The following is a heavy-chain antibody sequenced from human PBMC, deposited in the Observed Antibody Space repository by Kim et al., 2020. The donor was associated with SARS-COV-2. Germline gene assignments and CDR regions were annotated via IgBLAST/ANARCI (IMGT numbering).Heavy chain of an antibody. V-gene: IGHV3-13*01. Sequence: GGSLRLSCAASGFTFSSYDMHWVRQATGKGLEWVSAIGTAGDTYYPGSLKGRFPISRENAKNSLYLQMNSLRAGDTAVYYCARGGVGYMDVWGKGTTVTVSS. CDR3: ARGGVGYMDV. CDR2: IGTAGDT. CDR1: GFTFSSYD. D-gene: IGHD2-8*01. J-gene: IGHJ6*03.